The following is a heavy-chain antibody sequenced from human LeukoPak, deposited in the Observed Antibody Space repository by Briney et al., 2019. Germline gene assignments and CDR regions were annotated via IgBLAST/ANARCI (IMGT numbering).Heavy chain of an antibody. V-gene: IGHV3-49*03. CDR1: GFTFGDYA. Sequence: HPGGSLRLSCTASGFTFGDYAMSWFRQAPGKGLEWVGFIRSKAYGGTTEYAASVKGRFTISRDDSKSIAYLQMNSLKTEDTAVYYCTRACTQLGFDPWGQGTLVTVSS. D-gene: IGHD2-2*01. J-gene: IGHJ5*02. CDR3: TRACTQLGFDP. CDR2: IRSKAYGGTT.